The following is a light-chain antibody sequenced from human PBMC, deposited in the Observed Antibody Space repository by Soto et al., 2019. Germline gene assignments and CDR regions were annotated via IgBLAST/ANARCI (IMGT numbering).Light chain of an antibody. J-gene: IGKJ4*01. CDR3: QQRANWHT. CDR1: QPITRY. Sequence: EIVLTQSPVTQSLSPGQTATLSCRASQPITRYLAWYQQKPGQAPRLLIYDASTRATGTPARFSGSGSGTDFTLTISSLEPDDSAVYYCQQRANWHTFGGGSTVEIK. V-gene: IGKV3-11*01. CDR2: DAS.